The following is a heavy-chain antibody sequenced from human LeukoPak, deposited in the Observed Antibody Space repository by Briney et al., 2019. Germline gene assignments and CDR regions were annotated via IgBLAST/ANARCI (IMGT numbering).Heavy chain of an antibody. J-gene: IGHJ6*02. V-gene: IGHV4-34*01. CDR1: GGSFSGYY. D-gene: IGHD3/OR15-3a*01. Sequence: SETLTLTCAVYGGSFSGYYWSWIRQPPGKGLEWIGEINHSGSTNYNPSLKSRVTISVDTSKNQFSLKLSSVTAADTAVYYCARGRTIFRLYYYYGMDVWGQGTTVTVSS. CDR3: ARGRTIFRLYYYYGMDV. CDR2: INHSGST.